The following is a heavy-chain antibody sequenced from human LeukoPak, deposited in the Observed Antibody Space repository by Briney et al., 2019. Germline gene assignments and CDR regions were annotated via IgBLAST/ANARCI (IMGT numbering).Heavy chain of an antibody. CDR1: GYSISSGYY. CDR2: IYHSGST. Sequence: SETLSLTCTVSGYSISSGYYWGWIRQPPGKGLEWIGSIYHSGSTYYNPSLKSRVTISVDTSKNQFSLKLSSVTAADTAVYYCARVVKYFDYWGQGTLVTVSS. J-gene: IGHJ4*02. D-gene: IGHD1-26*01. CDR3: ARVVKYFDY. V-gene: IGHV4-38-2*02.